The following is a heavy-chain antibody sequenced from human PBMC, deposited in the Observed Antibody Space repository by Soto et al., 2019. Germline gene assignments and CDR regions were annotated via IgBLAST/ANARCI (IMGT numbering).Heavy chain of an antibody. D-gene: IGHD3-3*01. CDR2: IYYSGST. V-gene: IGHV4-59*01. J-gene: IGHJ2*01. Sequence: SETLSLTCTVSGGSISSYYWSWIRQPPGKGLEWIGYIYYSGSTNYNPSLKSRVTISVDTSKNQFSLKLSSVTAADTAVYYCARVASLEWLFPYYFDLWGRGTLVTVSS. CDR3: ARVASLEWLFPYYFDL. CDR1: GGSISSYY.